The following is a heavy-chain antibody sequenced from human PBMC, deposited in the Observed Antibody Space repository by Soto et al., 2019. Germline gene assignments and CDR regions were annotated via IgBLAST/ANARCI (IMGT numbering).Heavy chain of an antibody. Sequence: SETLSLTCAVYGGSFSGYYWSWIRQPPGKGLEWIGEINHSGSTNYNPSLKSRVTISVDTSKNQFSLKLSSVTAADTAVYYCARGRAVVVPAATHYYYYMDVWGKGTTVTVS. V-gene: IGHV4-34*01. CDR3: ARGRAVVVPAATHYYYYMDV. J-gene: IGHJ6*03. D-gene: IGHD2-2*01. CDR2: INHSGST. CDR1: GGSFSGYY.